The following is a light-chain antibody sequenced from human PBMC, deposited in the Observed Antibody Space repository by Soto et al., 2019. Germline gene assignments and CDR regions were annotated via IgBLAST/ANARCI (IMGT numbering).Light chain of an antibody. CDR2: GAS. V-gene: IGKV3-15*01. Sequence: EIVMTQSPATLSVSPGERAILSCRASQSVSSNLAWYQQKPGQAPRLLIYGASTRATGIPARFSGSGSGTEFTLTISSLQSEDLAVYYCQHYNNWPPFTFGPGTKVDIK. CDR3: QHYNNWPPFT. J-gene: IGKJ3*01. CDR1: QSVSSN.